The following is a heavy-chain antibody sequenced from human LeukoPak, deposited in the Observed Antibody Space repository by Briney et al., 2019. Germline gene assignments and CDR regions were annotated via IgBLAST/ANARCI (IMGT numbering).Heavy chain of an antibody. Sequence: GGSLRLSCAASGFTFSDYYMSWIRQAPGKGLEWVSYISSSGSTIYYADSAKGRFTISRDNAKNSLYLQMNSLRAEDTAVYYCARLKIVGATMSAFDIWGQGTMVTVSS. V-gene: IGHV3-11*01. J-gene: IGHJ3*02. CDR2: ISSSGSTI. D-gene: IGHD1-26*01. CDR1: GFTFSDYY. CDR3: ARLKIVGATMSAFDI.